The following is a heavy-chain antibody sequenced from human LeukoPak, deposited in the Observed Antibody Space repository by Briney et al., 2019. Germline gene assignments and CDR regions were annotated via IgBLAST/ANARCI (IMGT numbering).Heavy chain of an antibody. J-gene: IGHJ6*01. CDR1: GFTFSSYA. V-gene: IGHV3-23*01. CDR3: AKDLGYCSSTSCYTDYGMDV. Sequence: GGSLRLSCAASGFTFSSYAMSWVRQAPGKGLEWVSGISGSGGSTYYADSVKGRFTISRDNSKNTLYLQMNSLRAEDTAVYYCAKDLGYCSSTSCYTDYGMDVWGQGTTVTVSS. D-gene: IGHD2-2*02. CDR2: ISGSGGST.